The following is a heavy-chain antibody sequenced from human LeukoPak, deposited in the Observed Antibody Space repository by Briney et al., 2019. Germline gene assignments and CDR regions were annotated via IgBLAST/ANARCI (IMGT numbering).Heavy chain of an antibody. Sequence: GESLRLSCAASGFTFSDYYMSWIRQAPGKGLEWVSYISSSGSTIYYADSVKGRFTISRDNAKNSLYLQMNSLRAEDTAVYYCARTAYDFWSRYSPHYFYMDVWGKGTTVTVSS. D-gene: IGHD3-3*01. CDR2: ISSSGSTI. V-gene: IGHV3-11*04. CDR3: ARTAYDFWSRYSPHYFYMDV. CDR1: GFTFSDYY. J-gene: IGHJ6*03.